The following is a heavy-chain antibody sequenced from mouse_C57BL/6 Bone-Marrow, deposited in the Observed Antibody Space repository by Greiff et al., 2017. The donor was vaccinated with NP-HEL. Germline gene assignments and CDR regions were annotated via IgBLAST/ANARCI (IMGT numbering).Heavy chain of an antibody. J-gene: IGHJ2*01. CDR1: GYTFTSYW. Sequence: VQLQQSGGELVKPGASVKLSCKASGYTFTSYWMHWVKQRPGQGLEWIGMIHPNSGSTNYNEKFKSKATLTVDKSSSTAYMQLSSLTSEDSAVYYCAREPYYGNYFDYWGQGTTLTVSS. D-gene: IGHD2-10*01. CDR3: AREPYYGNYFDY. CDR2: IHPNSGST. V-gene: IGHV1-64*01.